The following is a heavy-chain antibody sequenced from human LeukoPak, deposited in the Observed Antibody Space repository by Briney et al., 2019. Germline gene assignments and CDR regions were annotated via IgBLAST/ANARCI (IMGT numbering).Heavy chain of an antibody. V-gene: IGHV3-23*01. J-gene: IGHJ5*02. D-gene: IGHD6-13*01. CDR2: ISGSGGAT. CDR1: GFTFNNYA. CDR3: AKDHLSSWYLYWFDP. Sequence: PGGSLRLSCAASGFTFNNYAMSWVRQAPGKGLEWVSAISGSGGATYYADSVKGRFTISRDNSKNTLYLQMNSLRAEDTAVYYCAKDHLSSWYLYWFDPWGQGTLVTVSS.